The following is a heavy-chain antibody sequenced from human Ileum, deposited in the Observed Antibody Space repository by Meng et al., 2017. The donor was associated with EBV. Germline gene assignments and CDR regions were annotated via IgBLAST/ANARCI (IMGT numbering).Heavy chain of an antibody. Sequence: QVQLQESGPGLVKPSGTLFLTCAVSGGSISSSNWWSWVRQSPGKGLEWIGETYHSGSTNYNPSLKSRVTISVDKSKNEFSLKLNSVTAADTAVYYCTHYNWGNHPDGVYWGQGTLVTVSS. CDR2: TYHSGST. D-gene: IGHD3-16*01. CDR1: GGSISSSNW. V-gene: IGHV4-4*02. CDR3: THYNWGNHPDGVY. J-gene: IGHJ4*02.